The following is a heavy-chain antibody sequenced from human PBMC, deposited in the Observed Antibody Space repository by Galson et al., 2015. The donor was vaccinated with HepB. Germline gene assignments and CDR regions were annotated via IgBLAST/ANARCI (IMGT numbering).Heavy chain of an antibody. V-gene: IGHV1-69*13. J-gene: IGHJ6*02. D-gene: IGHD3-9*01. CDR2: IIPIFGTA. CDR3: AREHGLRYFDWLLYPYYYGMDV. CDR1: GGTFSSYA. Sequence: SVKVSCKASGGTFSSYAISWVRQAPGQGLEWMGGIIPIFGTANYAQKFQGRVTITADESTSTAYMELSSLRSEDTAVYYCAREHGLRYFDWLLYPYYYGMDVWGQGTTVTVSS.